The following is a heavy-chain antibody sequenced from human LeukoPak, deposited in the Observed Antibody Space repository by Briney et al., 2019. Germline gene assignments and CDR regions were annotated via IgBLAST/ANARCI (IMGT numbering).Heavy chain of an antibody. J-gene: IGHJ4*02. CDR1: GGSISSGGYY. Sequence: SQTLSLTCTVSGGSISSGGYYWSWIRQPPGKGLEWIGYIYHSGSTYYNPSLKSRVTISVDRSKNQFSLKLSSVTAADTAVYYCANRGVTGDFDYWGQGTLVTVSS. CDR3: ANRGVTGDFDY. CDR2: IYHSGST. D-gene: IGHD3-10*01. V-gene: IGHV4-30-2*01.